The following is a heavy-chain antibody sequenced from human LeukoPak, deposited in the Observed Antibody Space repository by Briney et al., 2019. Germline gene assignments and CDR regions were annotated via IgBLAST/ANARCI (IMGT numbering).Heavy chain of an antibody. CDR1: GGSIFSYY. CDR3: AREEGAPIAAANV. Sequence: SETLSLTCTVSGGSIFSYYWSWIRQPPGKGLEWMGYIYYSGSTNYNPSLKSRVTISVDTSKNQFSLRVSPVTAADTAVYYCAREEGAPIAAANVWGLGTMVTVSS. J-gene: IGHJ3*01. CDR2: IYYSGST. V-gene: IGHV4-59*12. D-gene: IGHD6-13*01.